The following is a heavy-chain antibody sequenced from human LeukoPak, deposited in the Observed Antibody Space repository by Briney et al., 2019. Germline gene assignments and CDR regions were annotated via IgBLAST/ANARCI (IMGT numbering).Heavy chain of an antibody. V-gene: IGHV4-61*08. J-gene: IGHJ6*03. CDR1: GGSISSSGYY. CDR2: IYYSGST. CDR3: ARVHSQHYYYYYMDV. Sequence: PSETLSLACTVSGGSISSSGYYWSWIRQPPGKGLEWIGYIYYSGSTNYNPSLKSRVTISVDTSKNKFSLKLSSVTAADTAVYYCARVHSQHYYYYYMDVWGKGTTVTVSS. D-gene: IGHD1-1*01.